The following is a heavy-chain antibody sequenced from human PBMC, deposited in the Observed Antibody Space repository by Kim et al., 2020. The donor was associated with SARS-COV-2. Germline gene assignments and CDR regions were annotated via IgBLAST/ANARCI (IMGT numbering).Heavy chain of an antibody. Sequence: NTNYAQKLQGRVTMTTDTSTSTAYMELRSLRSDDTAVYYCARADYYGMDVWGQGTTVTVSS. J-gene: IGHJ6*02. CDR2: NT. V-gene: IGHV1-18*01. CDR3: ARADYYGMDV.